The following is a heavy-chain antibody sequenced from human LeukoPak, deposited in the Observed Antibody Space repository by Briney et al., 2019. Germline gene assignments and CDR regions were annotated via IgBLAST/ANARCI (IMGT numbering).Heavy chain of an antibody. Sequence: ASVKVSCKVSGYTLTELSMHWVRQAPGQGLEWMGIIDPSGGSTSYAQKFQGRVTMTRDTSTSTVYMELSSLRSEDTAVYYCARDRPMVAAAGLPNDYWGQGTLVTVSS. CDR1: GYTLTELS. D-gene: IGHD6-13*01. V-gene: IGHV1-46*01. CDR2: IDPSGGST. J-gene: IGHJ4*02. CDR3: ARDRPMVAAAGLPNDY.